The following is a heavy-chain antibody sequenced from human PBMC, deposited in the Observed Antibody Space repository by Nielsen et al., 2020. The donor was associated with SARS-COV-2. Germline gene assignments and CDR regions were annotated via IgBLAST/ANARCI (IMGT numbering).Heavy chain of an antibody. V-gene: IGHV3-30-3*01. Sequence: GGSLRLSCAASGFTFITYAIHWVRQAPGKGLEWVAIISYDGSNKYYADSVKGRFTISRDNAKNSLYLQMNSLRDEDTAVYYCARKSLVGATGVLDYWGQGTLVTVSS. CDR2: ISYDGSNK. CDR1: GFTFITYA. D-gene: IGHD1-26*01. CDR3: ARKSLVGATGVLDY. J-gene: IGHJ4*02.